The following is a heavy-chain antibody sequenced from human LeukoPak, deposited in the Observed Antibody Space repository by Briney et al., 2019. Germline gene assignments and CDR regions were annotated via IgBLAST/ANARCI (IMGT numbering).Heavy chain of an antibody. J-gene: IGHJ3*02. CDR1: GYSFTSYW. Sequence: GESLKISCKGSGYSFTSYWIGWVRQVPGKGLEWMGIIYPGDPDTRYSPSFQGQVTISADKSISTAYLQWSSLKASDTAMYYCASEGMATTNVNAFDIWGQGTMVTVSS. CDR2: IYPGDPDT. CDR3: ASEGMATTNVNAFDI. D-gene: IGHD5-24*01. V-gene: IGHV5-51*01.